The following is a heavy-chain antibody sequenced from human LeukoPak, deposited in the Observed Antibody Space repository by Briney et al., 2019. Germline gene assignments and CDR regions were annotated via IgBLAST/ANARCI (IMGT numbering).Heavy chain of an antibody. CDR3: AKKFKRYYDFWSGYYDY. D-gene: IGHD3-3*01. CDR2: IRYDGSNK. Sequence: GGSLRLSCAASGFTFSSYGMHWVRQAPGKGLEWVAFIRYDGSNKYYADSVKGRFTISRDNSKNTLYLQMNGLRAEDTAVYYCAKKFKRYYDFWSGYYDYWGQGTLVTVSS. V-gene: IGHV3-30*02. CDR1: GFTFSSYG. J-gene: IGHJ4*02.